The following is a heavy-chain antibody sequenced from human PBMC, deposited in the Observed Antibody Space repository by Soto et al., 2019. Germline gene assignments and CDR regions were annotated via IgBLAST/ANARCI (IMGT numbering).Heavy chain of an antibody. CDR1: GFDFTTSP. J-gene: IGHJ4*02. Sequence: GGSLRLSCAASGFDFTTSPMHWVRQAPGKGPEWVAYLGATTNTIHYADSVKGRFTISRDNFRNTLYLQMNSLRDDDAAVYFCARDPFKGWLVKLFDLWGQGTVVTVS. V-gene: IGHV3-48*02. CDR3: ARDPFKGWLVKLFDL. D-gene: IGHD6-6*01. CDR2: LGATTNTI.